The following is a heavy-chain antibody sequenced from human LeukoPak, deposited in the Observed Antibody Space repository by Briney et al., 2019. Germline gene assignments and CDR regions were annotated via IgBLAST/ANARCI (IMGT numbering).Heavy chain of an antibody. CDR2: VNRDGSET. CDR3: ARNNGMDV. CDR1: GFALSSHW. V-gene: IGHV3-7*03. J-gene: IGHJ6*02. Sequence: GGSLRLSCAASGFALSSHWMTWVRQVPGRGPEWVANVNRDGSETYYLDSVKGRFTISIDNAKNSLYLQMNSLRAEDTALYHCARNNGMDVWGQGTTVIVSS.